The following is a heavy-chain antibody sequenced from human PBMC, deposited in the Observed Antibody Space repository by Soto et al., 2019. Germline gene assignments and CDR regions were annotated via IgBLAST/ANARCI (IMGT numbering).Heavy chain of an antibody. CDR1: GFTVSSNY. D-gene: IGHD4-17*01. Sequence: EVQLVESGGGLIQPGGSLRLSCAASGFTVSSNYMSWVRQAPGKGLEWVSVIYSGGSTYYADSVKGRFTISRDNSKNTLYLQMNSLRAEDTAVYYCARDRKWIPGDYGGNLAHFDYWGQGTLVTVSS. CDR3: ARDRKWIPGDYGGNLAHFDY. CDR2: IYSGGST. J-gene: IGHJ4*02. V-gene: IGHV3-53*01.